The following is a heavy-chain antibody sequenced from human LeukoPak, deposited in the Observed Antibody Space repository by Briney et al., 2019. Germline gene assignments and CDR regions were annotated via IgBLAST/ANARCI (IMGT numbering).Heavy chain of an antibody. CDR3: ANGGVGVSASIFDY. D-gene: IGHD2-8*02. Sequence: GGSLRLSCAASGFTFSSYAMSWVRQAPGKGLEWVSAISGSGGSTYYADSVKGRFTISRDNSKNTLYLQMNSLRAEDTAVYYCANGGVGVSASIFDYWGQGALVTVSS. J-gene: IGHJ4*02. V-gene: IGHV3-23*01. CDR1: GFTFSSYA. CDR2: ISGSGGST.